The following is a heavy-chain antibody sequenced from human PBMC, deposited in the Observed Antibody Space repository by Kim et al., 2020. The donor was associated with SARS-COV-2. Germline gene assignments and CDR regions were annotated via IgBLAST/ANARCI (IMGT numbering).Heavy chain of an antibody. D-gene: IGHD3-10*01. J-gene: IGHJ6*02. CDR3: ARGGDWFGELLPYYYYGMDV. Sequence: SETLSLTCTVSGGSISSYYWSWIRQPPGKGLEWIGYIYYSGSTNYNPSLKSRVTISVDTSKNQFSLKLSSVTAADTAVYYCARGGDWFGELLPYYYYGMDVWGQGTTVTVSS. V-gene: IGHV4-59*01. CDR1: GGSISSYY. CDR2: IYYSGST.